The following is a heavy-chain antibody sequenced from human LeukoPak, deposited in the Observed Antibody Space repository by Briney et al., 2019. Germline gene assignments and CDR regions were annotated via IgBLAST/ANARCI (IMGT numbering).Heavy chain of an antibody. CDR1: GYTFTGYY. CDR3: ASTGQQLVDGDWFDP. Sequence: ASVKVSCKASGYTFTGYYMHWVRQAPGQGLEWMGWINPNSGGTNYAQKFQGRVTMTGDTSISTAYMELSRLRSDDTAVYYCASTGQQLVDGDWFDPWGQGTLVTVSS. CDR2: INPNSGGT. J-gene: IGHJ5*02. D-gene: IGHD6-13*01. V-gene: IGHV1-2*02.